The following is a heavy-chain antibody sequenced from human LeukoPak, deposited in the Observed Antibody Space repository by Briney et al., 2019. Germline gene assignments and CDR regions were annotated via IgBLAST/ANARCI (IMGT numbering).Heavy chain of an antibody. Sequence: GGSVKVSCKASGYTFTSYGISWVRQAPGQGLEWMGWISAYNGNTNYAQKLQGRVTMTTDTSTSTAYMELRSLRSDDTAVYYCARRVYYDSSGYYYDYWGQGTLVTVSS. V-gene: IGHV1-18*01. CDR2: ISAYNGNT. CDR3: ARRVYYDSSGYYYDY. CDR1: GYTFTSYG. J-gene: IGHJ4*02. D-gene: IGHD3-22*01.